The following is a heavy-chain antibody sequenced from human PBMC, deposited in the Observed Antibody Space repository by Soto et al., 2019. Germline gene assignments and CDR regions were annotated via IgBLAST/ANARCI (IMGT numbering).Heavy chain of an antibody. CDR1: GFTFDDYA. V-gene: IGHV3-9*01. D-gene: IGHD1-26*01. CDR2: ISWNSGSI. J-gene: IGHJ6*02. CDR3: AKDRRGYGMDV. Sequence: EVQLVESGGGLVQPGRSLRLSCAASGFTFDDYAMHWVRQAPGKGLEWVSGISWNSGSIGYADSVKGRFTISRDNAKNSLYLQMNSLRAEDTALYYCAKDRRGYGMDVWGQGTTVTVSS.